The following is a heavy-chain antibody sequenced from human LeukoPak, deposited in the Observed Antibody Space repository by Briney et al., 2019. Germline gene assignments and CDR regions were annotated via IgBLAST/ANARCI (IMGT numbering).Heavy chain of an antibody. CDR2: IKSKTDGGTT. D-gene: IGHD3-22*01. J-gene: IGHJ3*01. Sequence: GGSLRLSCEASGFIFSNVWMSWVRQPPGKGLEWVVRIKSKTDGGTTDYVALVTGRFTISRDDSRNTLYLQMNSLKAEATAVYYSTPAPIRGYYDSSGSTWGQGTMVTVSS. CDR3: TPAPIRGYYDSSGST. CDR1: GFIFSNVW. V-gene: IGHV3-15*01.